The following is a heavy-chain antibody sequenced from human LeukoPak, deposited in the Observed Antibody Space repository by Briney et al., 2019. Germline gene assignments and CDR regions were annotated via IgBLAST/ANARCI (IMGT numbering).Heavy chain of an antibody. Sequence: SETLSLTCTVSGGSISSGGYYWSWIRQHPGKGLEWIGYIYYSGSTYYNPSLKSRVTISVDTPKNQFSLKLSSVTAADTAVYYCARGNVLLWFGELLGWFDPWGQGTLVTVSS. V-gene: IGHV4-31*03. CDR2: IYYSGST. J-gene: IGHJ5*02. D-gene: IGHD3-10*01. CDR3: ARGNVLLWFGELLGWFDP. CDR1: GGSISSGGYY.